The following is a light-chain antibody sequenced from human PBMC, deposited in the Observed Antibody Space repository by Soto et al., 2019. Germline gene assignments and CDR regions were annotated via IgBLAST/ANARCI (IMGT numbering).Light chain of an antibody. CDR2: AAS. CDR1: QGISTY. CDR3: QQSYSTTWT. V-gene: IGKV1-39*01. Sequence: DIQMTQSPSSLSASVGDRVTITCRASQGISTYLNWYQQRPGKAPKLLIYAASSLQSGVPSRFSGSGSETHFTLTSSSLQPEDFATYSCQQSYSTTWTFGQGTKVEIK. J-gene: IGKJ1*01.